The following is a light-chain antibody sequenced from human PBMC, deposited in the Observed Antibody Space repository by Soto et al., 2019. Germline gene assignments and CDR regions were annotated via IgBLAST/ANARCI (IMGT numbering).Light chain of an antibody. CDR2: GTS. Sequence: EIVLTQSPATLSLSPGERATLSCRASQSVGSYLAWYQQKPGQAPRLLIYGTSNRATGIPDRFSGSGSGTDFSLTISSLEPEDFAVYYCQQRSNWPPITFGQGTRLEIK. J-gene: IGKJ5*01. CDR3: QQRSNWPPIT. V-gene: IGKV3-11*01. CDR1: QSVGSY.